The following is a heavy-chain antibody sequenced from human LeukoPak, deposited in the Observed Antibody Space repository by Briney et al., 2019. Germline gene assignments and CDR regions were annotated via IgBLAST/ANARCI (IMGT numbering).Heavy chain of an antibody. Sequence: GGSLRLPCAASGFTFNRSWMNWVRQAPGKGLEWVANMDPSGSQKRYVDSVKGRFIISKDNPGASLYLDMYNLRAEDTAIYYCAIWTSVNYWGQGTLVTVSS. CDR3: AIWTSVNY. J-gene: IGHJ4*02. D-gene: IGHD1-1*01. V-gene: IGHV3-7*01. CDR2: MDPSGSQK. CDR1: GFTFNRSW.